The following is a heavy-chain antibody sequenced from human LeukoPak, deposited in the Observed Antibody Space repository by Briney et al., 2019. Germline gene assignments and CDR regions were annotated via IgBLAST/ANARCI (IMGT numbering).Heavy chain of an antibody. Sequence: GGSLILSCAASGFTFSSYAMSWVRQAPGKGLEWVSAISGSGGSTYYADSVKGRFTISRDNSKNTLYLQMNSLRAEDTAVYCCAKEGGMIVMVITRIDYWGQGTLVTVSS. CDR2: ISGSGGST. J-gene: IGHJ4*02. CDR1: GFTFSSYA. CDR3: AKEGGMIVMVITRIDY. V-gene: IGHV3-23*01. D-gene: IGHD3-22*01.